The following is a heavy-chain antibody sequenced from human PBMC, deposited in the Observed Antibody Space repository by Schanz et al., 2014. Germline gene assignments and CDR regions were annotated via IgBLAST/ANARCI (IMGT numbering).Heavy chain of an antibody. CDR3: ARDNRQCSGPCSGGSCHPCGMDV. D-gene: IGHD2-15*01. CDR1: GFTFSRYW. J-gene: IGHJ6*02. Sequence: EVQLVQSGGGLVQPGGSLRLSCAASGFTFSRYWMQWVRQAPGKGLVWVSRIYMDGSGRDYGDSVKGRFTVSRDNAKNTLYLQMDSLRAEDTAVYDCARDNRQCSGPCSGGSCHPCGMDVWGQGTTVIVSS. CDR2: IYMDGSGR. V-gene: IGHV3-74*01.